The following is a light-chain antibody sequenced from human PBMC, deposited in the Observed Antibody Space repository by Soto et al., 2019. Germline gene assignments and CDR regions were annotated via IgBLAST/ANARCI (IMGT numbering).Light chain of an antibody. J-gene: IGKJ4*01. CDR3: QQYYSTFLT. Sequence: DIVMTQSPDSLAVSLGERATINCKSSQSVLYTYNNKSCLAWYQQKPGQPPKLLIYWASTRESGVPDRFSGSGSGTDVTLTISSLQAEDVAVYYCQQYYSTFLTFGGGTKVEIK. CDR2: WAS. CDR1: QSVLYTYNNKSC. V-gene: IGKV4-1*01.